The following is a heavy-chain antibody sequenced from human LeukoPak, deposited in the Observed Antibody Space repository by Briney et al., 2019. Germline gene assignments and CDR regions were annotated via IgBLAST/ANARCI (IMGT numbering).Heavy chain of an antibody. D-gene: IGHD6-13*01. V-gene: IGHV1-18*01. CDR3: AKVAGDRMDH. J-gene: IGHJ4*02. CDR2: ISANSGKT. Sequence: ASVKVSCKASGHTFATYGFCWVRQAPGHGLEWMGWISANSGKTDYAQKFQGRVTMTTDTSTTTAYMELRSLRPDDTALYFCAKVAGDRMDHWGQGTLLTVSS. CDR1: GHTFATYG.